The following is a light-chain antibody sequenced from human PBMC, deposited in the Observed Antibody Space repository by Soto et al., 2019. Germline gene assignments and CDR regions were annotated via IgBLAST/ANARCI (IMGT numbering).Light chain of an antibody. Sequence: IVFTESPGTLSLSPGGRAALSCRASQSISSHLAWYQQKPGQAPRLLIYGASTRAIGIPDRFGGSGSGTDFTLTISRLEPEDFAVYYCQQYGSSWTFGQGTKVDIK. V-gene: IGKV3-20*01. CDR2: GAS. CDR3: QQYGSSWT. J-gene: IGKJ1*01. CDR1: QSISSH.